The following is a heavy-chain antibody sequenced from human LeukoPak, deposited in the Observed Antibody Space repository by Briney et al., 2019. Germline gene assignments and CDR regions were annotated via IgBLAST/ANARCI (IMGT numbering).Heavy chain of an antibody. Sequence: PEGSLRLSCEASGFTFSSYGMHWVRHAPGKGLEWVAVISYDGSNKYYADSVKGRFTISRDNSKNTLYLQMNSLRTEDTAVYYCARTRAAAGYSSFWFDPWGQGTLVTVSS. V-gene: IGHV3-30*03. CDR1: GFTFSSYG. D-gene: IGHD6-13*01. J-gene: IGHJ5*02. CDR2: ISYDGSNK. CDR3: ARTRAAAGYSSFWFDP.